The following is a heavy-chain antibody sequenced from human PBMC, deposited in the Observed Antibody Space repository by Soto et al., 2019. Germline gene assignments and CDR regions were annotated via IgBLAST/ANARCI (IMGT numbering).Heavy chain of an antibody. Sequence: QVQLVESGGGVVQPGRSLRLSCAASGFTFSSYGMHWVRQAPGKGLEWVAVIWYDGSNKYYADSVKGRFTISRDNSKNTLYLQMNSLRAEATAVYYCARSVTQFSYYYGMDVWGQGTTVTVSS. CDR1: GFTFSSYG. V-gene: IGHV3-33*01. CDR2: IWYDGSNK. D-gene: IGHD4-4*01. CDR3: ARSVTQFSYYYGMDV. J-gene: IGHJ6*02.